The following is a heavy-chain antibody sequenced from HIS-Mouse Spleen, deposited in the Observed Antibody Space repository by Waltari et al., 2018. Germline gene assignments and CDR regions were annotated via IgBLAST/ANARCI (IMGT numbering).Heavy chain of an antibody. CDR3: ARDNHSNYDAFDI. J-gene: IGHJ3*02. Sequence: EVQLVESGGGLVKPGGSLRLSWAASGFTFSSDSMTWARQAPGKGLEWVSSISSSSSYIYYADSVKGRFTISRDNAKNSLYLQMNSLRAEDTAVYYCARDNHSNYDAFDIWGQGTMVTVSS. V-gene: IGHV3-21*01. D-gene: IGHD4-4*01. CDR1: GFTFSSDS. CDR2: ISSSSSYI.